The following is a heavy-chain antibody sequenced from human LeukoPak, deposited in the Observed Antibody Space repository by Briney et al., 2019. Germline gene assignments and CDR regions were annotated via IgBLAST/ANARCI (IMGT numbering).Heavy chain of an antibody. V-gene: IGHV4-61*02. CDR1: GGSISSGSYY. CDR3: ARKGDV. J-gene: IGHJ6*04. CDR2: IYASGST. Sequence: KPSETLSLTCTVSGGSISSGSYYWSWIRQPAGKGLEWIGRIYASGSTDYNPSLKSRVIISLDTSKNQFSLKLNSVTAADTAVYYCARKGDVWGKGTTVTVSS.